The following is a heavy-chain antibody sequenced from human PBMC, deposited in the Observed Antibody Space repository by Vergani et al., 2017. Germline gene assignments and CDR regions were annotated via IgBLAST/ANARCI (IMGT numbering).Heavy chain of an antibody. Sequence: QVQLVESGGGVVQPGRSLRLSCAASGFTFNQYGMHWVRQAPGKGLGWVAVTWYDGNNKQYADSVKGRFTISRDNSKSTMYLKMNSLRDEDTGVYYCARDLRLLYNRFDPWGQGTLVTVSS. CDR2: TWYDGNNK. CDR3: ARDLRLLYNRFDP. CDR1: GFTFNQYG. J-gene: IGHJ5*02. V-gene: IGHV3-33*01. D-gene: IGHD1-14*01.